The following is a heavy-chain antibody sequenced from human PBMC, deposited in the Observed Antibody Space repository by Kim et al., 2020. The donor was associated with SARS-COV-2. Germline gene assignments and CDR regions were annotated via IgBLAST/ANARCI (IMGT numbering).Heavy chain of an antibody. J-gene: IGHJ3*02. CDR1: GFTFSSYS. CDR3: ARDRSMVRVGDAFDI. Sequence: GGSLRLSCAASGFTFSSYSMNWVRQAPGKGLEWVSSISSSSSYIYYADSVKGRFTISRDNAKNSLYLQMNSLRAEDTAVYYCARDRSMVRVGDAFDIWGQGTMVTVSS. CDR2: ISSSSSYI. D-gene: IGHD3-10*01. V-gene: IGHV3-21*01.